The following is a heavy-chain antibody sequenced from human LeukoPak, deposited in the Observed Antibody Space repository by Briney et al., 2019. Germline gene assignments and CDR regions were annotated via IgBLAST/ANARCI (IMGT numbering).Heavy chain of an antibody. V-gene: IGHV4-31*03. J-gene: IGHJ3*02. CDR2: IYYSGST. CDR1: GGSISSGGYY. CDR3: AKHESLIAFDI. Sequence: SETLSLTCTVSGGSISSGGYYWSWIRQHPGKGLEWIGFIYYSGSTYYNPSLKSRVTFSVDTSKNQFSLKLSSVNAADTAVYYCAKHESLIAFDIWGQGTMVTVSS.